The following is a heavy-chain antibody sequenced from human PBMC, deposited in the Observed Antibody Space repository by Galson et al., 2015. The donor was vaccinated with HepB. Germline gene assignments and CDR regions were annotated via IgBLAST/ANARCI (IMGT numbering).Heavy chain of an antibody. D-gene: IGHD3-10*01. CDR2: IYPGASDT. J-gene: IGHJ6*03. CDR1: GYSFTSYW. V-gene: IGHV5-51*01. CDR3: ARQRDYYGSENYMDV. Sequence: QSGAEVKKPGESLKISCKGSGYSFTSYWIGWVRQMPGKGLEWLGIIYPGASDTIYSPSFQGQVNISADKSISTAYLQWSSLKASDTAMYYCARQRDYYGSENYMDVWGKGTTVTVSS.